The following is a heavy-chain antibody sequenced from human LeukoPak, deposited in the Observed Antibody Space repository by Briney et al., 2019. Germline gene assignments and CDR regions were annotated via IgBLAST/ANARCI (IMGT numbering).Heavy chain of an antibody. D-gene: IGHD2-2*01. CDR3: ARDAVVPAAKLGYYYYYYYMDV. CDR1: GFTFSSYA. J-gene: IGHJ6*03. Sequence: PGGSLRLSCAASGFTFSSYAMSWVRQAPGKGLEWVSAISGSGGSTYYADSVKGRFTISRDNSKNTLYLQMNSLRAEDTAVYYCARDAVVPAAKLGYYYYYYYMDVWGKGTTVTVSS. V-gene: IGHV3-23*01. CDR2: ISGSGGST.